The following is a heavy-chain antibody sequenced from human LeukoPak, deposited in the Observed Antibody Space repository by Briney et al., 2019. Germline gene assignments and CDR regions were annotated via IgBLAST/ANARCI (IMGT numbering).Heavy chain of an antibody. CDR1: GYTFTSYY. Sequence: GASVKVSCKASGYTFTSYYMHWVRQAPGQGLEWMGIINPSGGSTSYAQKFQGRVTMTSDMSTSTVAMDLSSLRSDDTAVYYCARESTFRLLRNVSDIWGQGTMVTVSS. J-gene: IGHJ3*02. V-gene: IGHV1-46*01. D-gene: IGHD5-12*01. CDR2: INPSGGST. CDR3: ARESTFRLLRNVSDI.